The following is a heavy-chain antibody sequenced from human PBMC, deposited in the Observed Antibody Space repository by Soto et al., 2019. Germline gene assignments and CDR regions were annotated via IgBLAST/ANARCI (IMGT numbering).Heavy chain of an antibody. CDR2: IIPIFGTA. V-gene: IGHV1-69*13. Sequence: SVKVSCKASGGAFSSYAISWVRQAPGQGLEWMGGIIPIFGTANYAQKFQGRVTITADESTSTAYMELSSLRSEDTAVYYCATGSLGDSSGYYVYGMDVWGQGTTVTVSS. J-gene: IGHJ6*02. CDR1: GGAFSSYA. CDR3: ATGSLGDSSGYYVYGMDV. D-gene: IGHD3-22*01.